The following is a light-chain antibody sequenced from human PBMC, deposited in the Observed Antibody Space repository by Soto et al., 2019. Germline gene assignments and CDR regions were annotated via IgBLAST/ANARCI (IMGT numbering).Light chain of an antibody. V-gene: IGKV3-11*01. CDR1: QSIGLA. CDR3: QQRTDRPPWT. Sequence: EIVLTQSPATLSLSPGERATLSCRASQSIGLAIAWYQHKPGKAPRLLIFDASQRATGIPARFRGSGSGTDFTLSISSLEPEDFAVYYCQQRTDRPPWTFGQGTKVEIK. J-gene: IGKJ1*01. CDR2: DAS.